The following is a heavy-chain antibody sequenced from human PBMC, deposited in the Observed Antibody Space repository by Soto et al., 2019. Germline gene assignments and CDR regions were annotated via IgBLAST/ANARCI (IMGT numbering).Heavy chain of an antibody. Sequence: GGSLRLSCAASGFTFSSYGMHWVRQAPGKGLEWVALIWFDGSEKYYTESVKGRFTVSRDNSKSTLYLQMNSLRAEDTAVYYCARLYCSASSCYSVGAFDIRGQGTMVTVSS. J-gene: IGHJ3*02. D-gene: IGHD2-15*01. V-gene: IGHV3-33*01. CDR2: IWFDGSEK. CDR3: ARLYCSASSCYSVGAFDI. CDR1: GFTFSSYG.